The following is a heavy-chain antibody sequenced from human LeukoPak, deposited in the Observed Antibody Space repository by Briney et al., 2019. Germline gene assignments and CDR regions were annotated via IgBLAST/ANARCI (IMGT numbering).Heavy chain of an antibody. Sequence: GGSLRLSCAASGFTVSTNYMTWVRQAPGKGLEWVSIIFSGGATYYADSAKGRFTISRENSKNTLYLQMTNLRVEDTAVYYCAKEVGDTALNYFGIDVWGQGTTVIVS. CDR1: GFTVSTNY. D-gene: IGHD5-18*01. V-gene: IGHV3-53*01. J-gene: IGHJ6*02. CDR2: IFSGGAT. CDR3: AKEVGDTALNYFGIDV.